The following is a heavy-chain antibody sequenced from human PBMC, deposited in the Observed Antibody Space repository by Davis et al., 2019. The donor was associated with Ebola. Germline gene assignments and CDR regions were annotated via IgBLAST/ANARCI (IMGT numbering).Heavy chain of an antibody. J-gene: IGHJ5*02. CDR1: GYTFTSYG. Sequence: ASVKVSCKASGYTFTSYGISWVRQAPGQGLEWMGSVSAYNGDTNYAQKVQDRVTMTTDISTNTAYMELRSLRSDDTAMYYCARRAEYCSSTSCYMREDWFDPWGQGTLVTVSS. V-gene: IGHV1-18*01. D-gene: IGHD2-2*02. CDR2: VSAYNGDT. CDR3: ARRAEYCSSTSCYMREDWFDP.